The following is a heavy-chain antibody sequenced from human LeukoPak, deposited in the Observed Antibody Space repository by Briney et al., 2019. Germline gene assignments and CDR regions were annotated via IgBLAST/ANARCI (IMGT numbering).Heavy chain of an antibody. CDR2: ISGSGGST. Sequence: PGGSLRLSCAASGFXFSSYGISWVRQAPGKGLERVSGISGSGGSTYYGDSVKGRFTISRDNSKNTLYLQMNSLRAEDTAVYYCAKSSVVTSIRVSAFDIWGQGTMVTVSS. CDR1: GFXFSSYG. V-gene: IGHV3-23*01. CDR3: AKSSVVTSIRVSAFDI. J-gene: IGHJ3*02. D-gene: IGHD2-21*02.